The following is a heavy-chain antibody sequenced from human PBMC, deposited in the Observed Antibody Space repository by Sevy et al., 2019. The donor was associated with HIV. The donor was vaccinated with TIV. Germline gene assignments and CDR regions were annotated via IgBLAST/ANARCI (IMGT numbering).Heavy chain of an antibody. CDR1: GFTFSSYS. CDR2: ISSSSSYI. V-gene: IGHV3-21*01. CDR3: ARDFVTIFGKYNWFDP. D-gene: IGHD3-3*01. Sequence: GGSLRLSCAASGFTFSSYSMNWVRQAPGKGLEWVSSISSSSSYIYYADSVKGRFTISRDNAKNSLYLQMNSLRAEETAVYYCARDFVTIFGKYNWFDPWGQGTLVTVSS. J-gene: IGHJ5*02.